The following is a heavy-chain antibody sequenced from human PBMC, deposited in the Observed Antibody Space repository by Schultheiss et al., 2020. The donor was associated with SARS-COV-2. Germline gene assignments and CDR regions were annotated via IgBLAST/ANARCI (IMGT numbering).Heavy chain of an antibody. CDR1: GYTFTSYD. CDR2: INPNSGGT. D-gene: IGHD6-19*01. J-gene: IGHJ4*02. V-gene: IGHV1-2*02. CDR3: ARDPGYSSGWLDY. Sequence: ASVKVSCKASGYTFTSYDINWVRQATGQGLEWMGWINPNSGGTNYAQKFQGRVTMTRDTSISTAYMELSRLRSEDTAVYYCARDPGYSSGWLDYWGQGTLVTVSS.